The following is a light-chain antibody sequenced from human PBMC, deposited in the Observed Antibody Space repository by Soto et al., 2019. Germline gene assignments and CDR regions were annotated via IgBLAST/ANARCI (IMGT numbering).Light chain of an antibody. V-gene: IGKV3-20*01. CDR2: RAS. CDR3: HQYGSTPPVT. CDR1: QSVSSDY. J-gene: IGKJ4*01. Sequence: EIGLTQSPGTLSLSPGERATLSCSASQSVSSDYLSWHQQKPGQPPRHLIYRASYMATGIPDRFSGGGSGTDFTLTISRLESADFALYYCHQYGSTPPVTFGGGNKVEIK.